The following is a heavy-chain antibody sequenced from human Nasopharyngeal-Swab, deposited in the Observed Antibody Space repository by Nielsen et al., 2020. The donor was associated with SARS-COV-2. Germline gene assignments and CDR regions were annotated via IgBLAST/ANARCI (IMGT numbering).Heavy chain of an antibody. CDR1: GYSFTSYW. CDR2: IYPGDSGT. D-gene: IGHD3-3*01. J-gene: IGHJ5*02. Sequence: GGSLRLSCKGSGYSFTSYWIGWVRQMPGKGLEWMGIIYPGDSGTRYSPSFQGQVTISADTSISTAYMQWSSLKASDTAVYYCARGVGMGDKNWFDPWGQRTLVTVSS. V-gene: IGHV5-51*01. CDR3: ARGVGMGDKNWFDP.